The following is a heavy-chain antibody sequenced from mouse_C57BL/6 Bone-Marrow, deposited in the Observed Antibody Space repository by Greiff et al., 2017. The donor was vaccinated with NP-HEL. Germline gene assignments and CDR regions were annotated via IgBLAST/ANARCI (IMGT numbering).Heavy chain of an antibody. J-gene: IGHJ1*03. V-gene: IGHV1-54*01. CDR3: ARYYYGSGKYFDV. Sequence: QVQLQQSGAELVRPGTSVKVSCKASGYAFTNYLIEWVKQRPGQGLEWIGVINPGSGGTNYNEKFKGKATLTADKSSSTAYMQLSSLTSEDSAVYSCARYYYGSGKYFDVWGTGTTVTVSS. CDR2: INPGSGGT. D-gene: IGHD1-1*01. CDR1: GYAFTNYL.